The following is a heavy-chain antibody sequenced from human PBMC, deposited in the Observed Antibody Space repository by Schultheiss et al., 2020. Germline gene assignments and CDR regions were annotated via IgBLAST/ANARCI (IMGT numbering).Heavy chain of an antibody. CDR2: INHSGST. Sequence: SETLSLTCAVYGGSFSGYYWSWIRQPPGKGLEWIGEINHSGSTNYNPSLKSRVTISVDTSKNQFSLKLSSVTAADTAVYYCARHEYCSGGSCDRLDPWGQGTLVTVSS. CDR3: ARHEYCSGGSCDRLDP. V-gene: IGHV4-34*01. D-gene: IGHD2-15*01. CDR1: GGSFSGYY. J-gene: IGHJ5*02.